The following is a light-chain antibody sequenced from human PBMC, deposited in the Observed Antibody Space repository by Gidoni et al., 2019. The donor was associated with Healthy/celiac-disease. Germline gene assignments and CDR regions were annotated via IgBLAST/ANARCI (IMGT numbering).Light chain of an antibody. J-gene: IGKJ1*01. V-gene: IGKV3-15*01. CDR3: QQYHNWPPRT. Sequence: EIVMTQSPATLSVSPGERATLSCRDSQSVSSNLAWYQQKPGKAPRLLIYVASTRATGIPARFSGSGSGTEFTLTLSSLQSEAFAVYYCQQYHNWPPRTFGQGTKVEIK. CDR2: VAS. CDR1: QSVSSN.